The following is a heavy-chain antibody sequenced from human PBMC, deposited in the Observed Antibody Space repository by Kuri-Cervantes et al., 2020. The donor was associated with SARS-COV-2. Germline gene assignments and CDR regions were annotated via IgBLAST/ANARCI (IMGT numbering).Heavy chain of an antibody. CDR2: ISAYNGNT. J-gene: IGHJ4*02. CDR3: ARQSGYLDPYYFDY. CDR1: GYTFTSYG. Sequence: ASVKVSCKASGYTFTSYGISWVRQAPGQGLEWMGWISAYNGNTNYAQKLQGRVTMTTDTSTSTAYMELRSLRSDDTAVYYCARQSGYLDPYYFDYWGQGTLVTVSS. V-gene: IGHV1-18*04. D-gene: IGHD2-15*01.